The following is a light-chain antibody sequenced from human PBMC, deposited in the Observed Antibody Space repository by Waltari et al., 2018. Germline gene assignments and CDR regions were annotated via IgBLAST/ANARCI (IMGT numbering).Light chain of an antibody. CDR2: DVS. V-gene: IGLV2-14*01. J-gene: IGLJ2*01. Sequence: QSALTQPASVSGSPGQSITISCTGTSSDLTGYTYVSWYQKYPGNAPNLIIYDVSNRPSGVSKRFSGSKSGNTASLSISGLQADDEADYYCTSYISGTTLVIFGGGTKLTVL. CDR1: SSDLTGYTY. CDR3: TSYISGTTLVI.